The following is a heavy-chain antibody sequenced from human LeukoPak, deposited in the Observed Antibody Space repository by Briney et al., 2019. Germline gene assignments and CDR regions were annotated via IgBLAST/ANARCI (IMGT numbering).Heavy chain of an antibody. D-gene: IGHD3-3*01. J-gene: IGHJ4*02. V-gene: IGHV3-23*01. Sequence: GGSMRLSSAASGFTFSNYAMSWGRQAPGKGLEWVSAISGSAYSTYYADSVKGRFTISRVSSMEPLYLQMNSLRAEDTATYFWAKRFSFGVGIGDFDYWGQGTLVTVSA. CDR3: AKRFSFGVGIGDFDY. CDR2: ISGSAYST. CDR1: GFTFSNYA.